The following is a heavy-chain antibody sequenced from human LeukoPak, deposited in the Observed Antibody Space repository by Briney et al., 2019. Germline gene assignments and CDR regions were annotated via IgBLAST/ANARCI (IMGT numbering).Heavy chain of an antibody. D-gene: IGHD5-12*01. CDR3: GSPRGYGYYFDY. CDR2: IKQDGSEK. V-gene: IGHV3-7*01. Sequence: PGGSLRLSCAASGFTFSSYWMSWVRQAPGKGLERVANIKQDGSEKYYVDSVKGRFTISRDNAKNSLYLQMNSLRAEDTAVYYCGSPRGYGYYFDYWGQGTLVTVSS. J-gene: IGHJ4*02. CDR1: GFTFSSYW.